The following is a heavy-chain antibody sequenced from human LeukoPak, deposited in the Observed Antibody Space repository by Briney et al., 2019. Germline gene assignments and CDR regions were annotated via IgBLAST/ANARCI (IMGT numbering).Heavy chain of an antibody. Sequence: GGSLRLSCAASGFTFSSHWMSWVRQAPGKGLEWVANIKQDGSEEYYVDSLKGRFTISRDNAKNLLFLQINSLRAEDTAIYYCARGVGFCTSTGCHTYWYFDVWGRGTLVTVSS. V-gene: IGHV3-7*01. CDR1: GFTFSSHW. D-gene: IGHD2-2*01. CDR2: IKQDGSEE. CDR3: ARGVGFCTSTGCHTYWYFDV. J-gene: IGHJ2*01.